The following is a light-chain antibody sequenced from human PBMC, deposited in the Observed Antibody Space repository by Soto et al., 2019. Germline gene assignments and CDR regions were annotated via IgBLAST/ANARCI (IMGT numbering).Light chain of an antibody. V-gene: IGKV3-20*01. Sequence: ELVLTQSPGPLSLSPGERATPSCRASQSVSSSYLAWYQQKPGQAPRLLIYGASSRATGIPDRFSGSGSGTDFPLTISRLEPEDVAVYYCQHYGSSWTFGQGTKVDIK. CDR1: QSVSSSY. CDR2: GAS. CDR3: QHYGSSWT. J-gene: IGKJ1*01.